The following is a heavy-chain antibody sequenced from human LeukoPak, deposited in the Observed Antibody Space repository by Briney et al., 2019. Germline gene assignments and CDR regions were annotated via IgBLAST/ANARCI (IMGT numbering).Heavy chain of an antibody. CDR2: IWFDGKNE. J-gene: IGHJ3*02. CDR1: GFTFNSYG. Sequence: GRSLRLSCAASGFTFNSYGMHWVRQAPGKGLEWVADIWFDGKNEHFADSVKGRFTISRDNSKDTLFLQMNSLRVGDTAVYYCARAGYYDSSGFYAPDAFDIWGQGTVVTVSS. CDR3: ARAGYYDSSGFYAPDAFDI. D-gene: IGHD3-22*01. V-gene: IGHV3-33*01.